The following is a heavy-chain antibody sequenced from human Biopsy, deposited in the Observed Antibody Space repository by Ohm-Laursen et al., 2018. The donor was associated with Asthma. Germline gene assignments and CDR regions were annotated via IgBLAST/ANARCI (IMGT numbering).Heavy chain of an antibody. CDR2: INSVFGTT. D-gene: IGHD2-2*01. CDR3: ARKAGSCISRTCYSLDF. CDR1: GGTFNTYV. J-gene: IGHJ4*02. V-gene: IGHV1-69*01. Sequence: ESSVKVSCKPLGGTFNTYVIGWARQAPGQGLEWMGGINSVFGTTTYPQKFQDRVTITADDSTSTVYMELSSLRSEDTAVYYCARKAGSCISRTCYSLDFWGQGTLVTVSS.